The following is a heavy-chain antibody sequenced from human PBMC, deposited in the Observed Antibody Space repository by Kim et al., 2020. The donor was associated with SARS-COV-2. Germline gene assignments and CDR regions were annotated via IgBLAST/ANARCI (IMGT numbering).Heavy chain of an antibody. J-gene: IGHJ4*02. D-gene: IGHD4-17*01. V-gene: IGHV4-34*01. CDR3: ARARLRIDW. CDR2: GST. Sequence: GSTNYNPSLKSRVTISVDTSKNQFSLKLSSVTAADTAVYYCARARLRIDWWGQGTLVTVSS.